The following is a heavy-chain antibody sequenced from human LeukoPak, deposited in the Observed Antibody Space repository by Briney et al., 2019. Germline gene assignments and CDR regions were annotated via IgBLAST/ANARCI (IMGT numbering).Heavy chain of an antibody. J-gene: IGHJ3*02. CDR1: GFTFSSYW. V-gene: IGHV3-7*01. CDR2: MNQDGSEK. CDR3: AKVEEISSHYTGGAFDN. Sequence: QPGGSLRLSCAASGFTFSSYWMSWVRQAPGKGLEWVANMNQDGSEKYYVDSVKGRFTITRDNAKNSLYLQMNSLRGEDTAVYHCAKVEEISSHYTGGAFDNWGQGTTVTVSS. D-gene: IGHD6-13*01.